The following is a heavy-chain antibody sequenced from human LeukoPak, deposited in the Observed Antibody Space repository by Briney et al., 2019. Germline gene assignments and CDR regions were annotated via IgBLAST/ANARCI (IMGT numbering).Heavy chain of an antibody. D-gene: IGHD2-8*01. CDR3: VKDRPCDTCMPMDA. CDR2: LGRSGEYK. J-gene: IGHJ6*02. V-gene: IGHV3-23*01. CDR1: GFSFSGYS. Sequence: PPGGSLSLSCAASGFSFSGYSMRWVRGARGKGLEWVASLGRSGEYKYYAASVKRRFTISRDNSKDTVSLQMNSLRAEDSAIYYCVKDRPCDTCMPMDAWGQGTTVTV.